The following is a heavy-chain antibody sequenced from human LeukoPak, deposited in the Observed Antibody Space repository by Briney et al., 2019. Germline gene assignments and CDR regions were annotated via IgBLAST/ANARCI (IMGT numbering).Heavy chain of an antibody. CDR1: GFTFISYS. CDR2: ISSSSTYI. CDR3: ARARRSGSYDYYYYYYMDV. J-gene: IGHJ6*03. D-gene: IGHD3-10*01. V-gene: IGHV3-21*01. Sequence: GTLRLSCAASGFTFISYSMNWVRQAPGQGLEWVSSISSSSTYIYHADPGKGRFSISRDNAKKSLYLQMNNERAEDTAVYYCARARRSGSYDYYYYYYMDVWGKGTTVTVSS.